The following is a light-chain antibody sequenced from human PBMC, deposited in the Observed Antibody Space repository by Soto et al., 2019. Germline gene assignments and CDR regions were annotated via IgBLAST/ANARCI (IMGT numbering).Light chain of an antibody. CDR2: EVS. CDR3: SSSTSTNTYV. V-gene: IGLV2-14*01. Sequence: QSALTQPASVSGSPGQSITISYTGTSSDVGGYNYVSWYQQHPGKAPKLMIYEVSNRPSGVSNRFSGSKSGNTASLTISGLQAEDEADYYCSSSTSTNTYVFGTGTKLTVL. CDR1: SSDVGGYNY. J-gene: IGLJ1*01.